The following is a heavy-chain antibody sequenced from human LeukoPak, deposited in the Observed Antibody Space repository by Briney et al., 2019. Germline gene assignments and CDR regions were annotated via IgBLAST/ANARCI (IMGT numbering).Heavy chain of an antibody. Sequence: GGSLRLSCAASGFSVGGNYISWVRQAPGKGLEWVSMIYSDGSIFHADSVKGRFTMSRDNSRNTLDLQLNSLRVEDTAVYFCARDRRRLRGMNGDGDAFDIWGQGTMVTVSS. CDR3: ARDRRRLRGMNGDGDAFDI. CDR2: IYSDGSI. J-gene: IGHJ3*02. V-gene: IGHV3-53*01. CDR1: GFSVGGNY. D-gene: IGHD1-1*01.